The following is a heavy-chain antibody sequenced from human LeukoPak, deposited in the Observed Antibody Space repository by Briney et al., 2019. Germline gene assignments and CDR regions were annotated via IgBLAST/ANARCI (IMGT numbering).Heavy chain of an antibody. V-gene: IGHV3-23*01. CDR2: ISGSGGST. J-gene: IGHJ3*02. Sequence: GGSLRLSCTASGFTFSSYSLNWVRQAPGKGLEWVSAISGSGGSTYYADSVKGRFTISRDNSKNTLYLQMNSLRAEDTAVYYCAKTMYYYDSSGSKDAFDIWGQGTMVTVSS. D-gene: IGHD3-22*01. CDR1: GFTFSSYS. CDR3: AKTMYYYDSSGSKDAFDI.